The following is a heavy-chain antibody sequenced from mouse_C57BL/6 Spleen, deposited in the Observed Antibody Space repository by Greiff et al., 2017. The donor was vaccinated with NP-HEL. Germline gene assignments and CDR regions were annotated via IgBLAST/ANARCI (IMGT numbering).Heavy chain of an antibody. CDR2: IDPEDGEA. J-gene: IGHJ2*01. CDR1: GFNIKDYY. CDR3: AGDYCSSSFDY. Sequence: EVKLQESGAELVKPGASVKLSCTASGFNIKDYYMHWVKQRTEQGLEWIGRIDPEDGEAKYAPKFQGKATITADTSSNTAYLQLSRLTSEDTAVYYCAGDYCSSSFDYWGQGTTLTVSS. D-gene: IGHD1-1*01. V-gene: IGHV14-2*01.